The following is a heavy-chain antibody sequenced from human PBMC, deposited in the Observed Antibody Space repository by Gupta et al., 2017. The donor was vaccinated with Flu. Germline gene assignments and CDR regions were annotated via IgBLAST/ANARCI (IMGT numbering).Heavy chain of an antibody. V-gene: IGHV2-5*02. J-gene: IGHJ4*02. Sequence: QITLKESGPTVVKPTQTVTLTCTFSGFSLTTNGVSVGWIRQPPGKALEWLALIDWGDDKRYSPSLRSRLTITKDTSRNQVVLTMTKMDPIDTGTYYCAHRPLFSRGWYSFDIWGQGTLVTVSS. D-gene: IGHD6-19*01. CDR1: GFSLTTNGVS. CDR3: AHRPLFSRGWYSFDI. CDR2: IDWGDDK.